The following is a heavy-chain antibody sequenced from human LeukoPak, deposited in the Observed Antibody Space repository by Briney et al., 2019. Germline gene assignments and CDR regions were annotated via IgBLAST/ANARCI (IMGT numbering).Heavy chain of an antibody. CDR2: IYHSGST. J-gene: IGHJ4*02. V-gene: IGHV4-38-2*02. D-gene: IGHD1-26*01. CDR3: ARGSGSYSYFDY. CDR1: GYSISSGYY. Sequence: SETLSLTYTVSGYSISSGYYWGWIRQPPGKGLEWIGSIYHSGSTYYNPSLKSRVTISVDTSKNQFSLKLSSVTAADTAVYYCARGSGSYSYFDYWGQGTLVTVSS.